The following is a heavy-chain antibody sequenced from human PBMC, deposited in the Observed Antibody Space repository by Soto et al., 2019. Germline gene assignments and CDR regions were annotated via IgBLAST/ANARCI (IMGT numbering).Heavy chain of an antibody. CDR1: GYSFTSYW. J-gene: IGHJ6*02. Sequence: ESLKICFKGAGYSFTSYWISWVRQMPGKGLEWMGRIDPSDSYTNYSPSFQGHVTISADKSISTAYLQWSSLKASDTAMYYCARRTRYYYGMDVWGQGTTVTVSS. CDR3: ARRTRYYYGMDV. V-gene: IGHV5-10-1*01. CDR2: IDPSDSYT.